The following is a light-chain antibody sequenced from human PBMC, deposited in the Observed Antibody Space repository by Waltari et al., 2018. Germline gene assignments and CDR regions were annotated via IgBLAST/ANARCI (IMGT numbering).Light chain of an antibody. CDR1: SSDVGNYKR. CDR2: AGI. Sequence: QSALTQPASVSGSPGQSITISCTGTSSDVGNYKRVSWYQQHPGKAPKLMSYAGIKRPSGVSARFSGSKAGDMDYLTISGLQPEDEDEYFCASYAGSSKGVFGGGTKVTVL. CDR3: ASYAGSSKGV. V-gene: IGLV2-23*01. J-gene: IGLJ2*01.